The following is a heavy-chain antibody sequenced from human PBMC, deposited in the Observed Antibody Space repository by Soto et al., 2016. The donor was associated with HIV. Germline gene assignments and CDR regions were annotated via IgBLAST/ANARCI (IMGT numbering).Heavy chain of an antibody. CDR1: GFTFSLYW. V-gene: IGHV3-7*04. D-gene: IGHD3-22*01. J-gene: IGHJ2*01. Sequence: EVQLVESGGGLVQPGKSLRLSCASSGFTFSLYWMNWVRQVPGRGLELVASISDDGSEKHYLDSVRGRFTISRDNAKNSLYLHINSLRAEDTAIYFCARTTLAVNKSYWFFDLVGPWLLVSVSS. CDR3: ARTTLAVNKSYWFFDL. CDR2: ISDDGSEK.